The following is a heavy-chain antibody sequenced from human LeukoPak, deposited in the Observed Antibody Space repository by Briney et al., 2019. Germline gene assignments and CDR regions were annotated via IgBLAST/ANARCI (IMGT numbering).Heavy chain of an antibody. CDR2: IYTTGTT. Sequence: SETLSLTCTVSGGSINSYYWGWVRQAAGKGLEWIGRIYTTGTTYYSPSLKSRLTTSVDTSKNQFSLNLRSVTAADTALYYCGRQGYTAAYYFLDYWSQGTLVTVSS. CDR3: GRQGYTAAYYFLDY. CDR1: GGSINSYY. J-gene: IGHJ4*02. D-gene: IGHD1-26*01. V-gene: IGHV4-4*07.